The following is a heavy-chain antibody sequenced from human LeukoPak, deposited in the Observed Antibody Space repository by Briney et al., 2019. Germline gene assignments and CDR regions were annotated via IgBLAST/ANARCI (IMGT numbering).Heavy chain of an antibody. CDR2: TYYRSQWYN. D-gene: IGHD6-19*01. Sequence: SQTLSLTCAISGDXVSSNSAXWXXXRQSXSRGLEXXGRTYYRSQWYNDYAVSVKSRITINPDTSKNQFSLQLNSVTPEDTAVYYCARVGGSGWYAFDYWGQGTLVTVSS. V-gene: IGHV6-1*01. J-gene: IGHJ4*02. CDR3: ARVGGSGWYAFDY. CDR1: GDXVSSNSAX.